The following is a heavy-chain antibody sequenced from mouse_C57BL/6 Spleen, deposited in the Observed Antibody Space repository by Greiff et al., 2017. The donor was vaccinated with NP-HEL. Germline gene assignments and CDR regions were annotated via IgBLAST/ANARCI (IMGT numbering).Heavy chain of an antibody. V-gene: IGHV1-63*01. D-gene: IGHD2-4*01. CDR2: IYPGGGYT. Sequence: QVQLKQSGAELVRPGTSVKMSCKASGYTFTNYWIGWAKQRPGHGLEWIGDIYPGGGYTNYNEKFKGKATLTADKSSSTAYMQFSSLTSEDSAIYYCATIYYDYDYYFDYWGQGTTLTVSS. J-gene: IGHJ2*01. CDR1: GYTFTNYW. CDR3: ATIYYDYDYYFDY.